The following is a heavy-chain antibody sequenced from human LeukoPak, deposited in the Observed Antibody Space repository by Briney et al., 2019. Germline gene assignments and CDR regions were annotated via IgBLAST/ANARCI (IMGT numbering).Heavy chain of an antibody. CDR3: ARAYYYDSSGYYSLLFDY. D-gene: IGHD3-22*01. CDR2: IREDRSEK. Sequence: GGSLRLSCAASGFIFSDYWMSWVRQAPGKGLEWVANIREDRSEKDYVDSVKGRFTVSRDNAKNSVYLQMNSLRAEDTAVYYCARAYYYDSSGYYSLLFDYWGQGTLVTVSS. J-gene: IGHJ4*02. V-gene: IGHV3-7*01. CDR1: GFIFSDYW.